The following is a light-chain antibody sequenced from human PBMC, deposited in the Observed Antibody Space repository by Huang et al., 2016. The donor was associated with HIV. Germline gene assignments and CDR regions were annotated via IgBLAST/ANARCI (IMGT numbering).Light chain of an antibody. J-gene: IGKJ4*01. CDR2: GAS. V-gene: IGKV3-20*01. Sequence: EIVLTQSPGTLSLSPGERATLSCRASQSVSNNYLAWYQQKPGQAPRLLIYGASSRDTGSPDRFSGSGSGTGFTLTISRLEPEDFAVYFCQQYGTLLTFGGGTKVEI. CDR1: QSVSNNY. CDR3: QQYGTLLT.